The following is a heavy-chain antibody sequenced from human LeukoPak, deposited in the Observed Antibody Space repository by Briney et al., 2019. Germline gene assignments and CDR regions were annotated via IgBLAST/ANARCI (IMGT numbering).Heavy chain of an antibody. CDR3: ARYDVDTDMVMIDS. V-gene: IGHV4-34*01. CDR2: SSHSGSI. Sequence: SETLSLTCAVYGGSFSVHYWSWIRQPPGKRLERIAESSHSGSIDYNPSLKSPVTISVDKSKHPFYLSLTSVTAADIAVYYCARYDVDTDMVMIDSWGQGTLVTVSS. J-gene: IGHJ4*02. D-gene: IGHD5-18*01. CDR1: GGSFSVHY.